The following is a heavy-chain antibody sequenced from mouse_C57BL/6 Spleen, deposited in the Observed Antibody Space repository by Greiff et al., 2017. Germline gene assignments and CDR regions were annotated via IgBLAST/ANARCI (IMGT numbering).Heavy chain of an antibody. CDR3: ARYGLGDY. D-gene: IGHD1-1*01. V-gene: IGHV1-55*01. CDR2: IYPGSGST. CDR1: GYTFNSSW. J-gene: IGHJ2*01. Sequence: VQLQQPVAELVKPGASVKMSCKASGYTFNSSWITWVKQRPEQGLEWIGDIYPGSGSTKYNEKFTSQATLTVDTSSSTAYLQISSLTSEDSSVYYCARYGLGDYWGQGTTLTVSS.